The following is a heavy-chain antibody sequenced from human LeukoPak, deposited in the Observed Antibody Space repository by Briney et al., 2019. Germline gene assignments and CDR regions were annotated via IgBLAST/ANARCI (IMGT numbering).Heavy chain of an antibody. V-gene: IGHV4-59*01. CDR2: IYYSGST. CDR1: GGSISSYY. Sequence: SETLSLTCTVSGGSISSYYWSWIRQPPGKGLELIGYIYYSGSTNYNPSLKSRVTISVDTSKNQFSLKLSSVTAADTAVYYCARLDRSSWYRYYYYMDVWGKGTTVTVSS. J-gene: IGHJ6*03. CDR3: ARLDRSSWYRYYYYMDV. D-gene: IGHD6-13*01.